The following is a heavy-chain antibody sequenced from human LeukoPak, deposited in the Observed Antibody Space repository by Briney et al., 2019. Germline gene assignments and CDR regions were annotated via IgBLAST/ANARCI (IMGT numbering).Heavy chain of an antibody. CDR3: ARLGVVPAASLYYMDV. J-gene: IGHJ6*03. CDR1: GFTFSSYS. D-gene: IGHD2-2*01. CDR2: ISSSSSTI. Sequence: GGSLRLSCAASGFTFSSYSMNWVRQAPGKGLEWVSYISSSSSTIYYADSVKGRFTISRDNAKNSLYLQMNSLRAEDTAVYYCARLGVVPAASLYYMDVWGKGTTVTVSS. V-gene: IGHV3-48*01.